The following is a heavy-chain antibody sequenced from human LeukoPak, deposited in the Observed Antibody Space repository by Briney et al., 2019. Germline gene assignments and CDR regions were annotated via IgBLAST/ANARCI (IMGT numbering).Heavy chain of an antibody. CDR3: ARARRRITMVRGSERAFDI. D-gene: IGHD3-10*01. J-gene: IGHJ3*02. CDR1: GGSISSSSYY. CDR2: IYYSGST. Sequence: SETLSLTCTVSGGSISSSSYYWGWIRQPPGKGLEWIGSIYYSGSTYYNPSLKSRVTISVDTSKNQFSLKLSSVTAADTAVYYCARARRRITMVRGSERAFDIWGQGTMVTVSS. V-gene: IGHV4-39*01.